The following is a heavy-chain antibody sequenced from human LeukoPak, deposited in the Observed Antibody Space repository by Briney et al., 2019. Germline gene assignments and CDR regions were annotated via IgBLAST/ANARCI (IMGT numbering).Heavy chain of an antibody. J-gene: IGHJ4*02. CDR1: GFTVSSNY. CDR3: ATAYYYDSSGYYPGDY. V-gene: IGHV3-53*01. Sequence: GGSLRLSCAASGFTVSSNYMSWVRQAPGKGLEWVSVIYSGGSTYYADSVKGRFTISRDNSKNTLYLQTNSLRAEDTAVYYCATAYYYDSSGYYPGDYWGQGTLVTVSS. CDR2: IYSGGST. D-gene: IGHD3-22*01.